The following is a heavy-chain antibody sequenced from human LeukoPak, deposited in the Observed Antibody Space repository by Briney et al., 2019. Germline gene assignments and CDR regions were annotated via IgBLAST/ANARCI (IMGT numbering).Heavy chain of an antibody. Sequence: GGSLRLSCVAFGFTFSDYYMSWIRQAPGKGLEWVSYISKSGSDTNFADSVRGRFIISRDNAKNSMYLQMNSLRGEDTAVYYCARVGATGTADYWGQGTLVTVS. CDR3: ARVGATGTADY. CDR1: GFTFSDYY. J-gene: IGHJ4*02. CDR2: ISKSGSDT. D-gene: IGHD1-1*01. V-gene: IGHV3-11*06.